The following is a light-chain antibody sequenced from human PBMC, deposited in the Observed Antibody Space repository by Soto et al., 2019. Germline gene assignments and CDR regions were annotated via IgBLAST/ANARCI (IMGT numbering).Light chain of an antibody. J-gene: IGKJ3*01. CDR1: QSIGSN. V-gene: IGKV3-15*01. CDR2: GAS. Sequence: TQSPATLPVSPGERATLSCRASQSIGSNLAWYQQKPGQAPRLLIYGASTRATGIPARFSGSGSGTEFTLTISSLQSEDFAVYYCQQYNDWPPLFTFGPGTKVDIK. CDR3: QQYNDWPPLFT.